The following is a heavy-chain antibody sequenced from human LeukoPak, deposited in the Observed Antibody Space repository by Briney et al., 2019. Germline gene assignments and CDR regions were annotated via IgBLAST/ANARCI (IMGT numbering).Heavy chain of an antibody. D-gene: IGHD3-10*01. Sequence: PSETLSLTCTVSGCSISSSSYYWGWIRQPPGKGLEWIGSIHYSGSTYYNPSLKSRATISVDTSKNQFSLKLSSVTAADTAVYFCARVYYGRTYDYWYFDLWGRGTLVTVSS. CDR1: GCSISSSSYY. CDR2: IHYSGST. V-gene: IGHV4-39*07. J-gene: IGHJ2*01. CDR3: ARVYYGRTYDYWYFDL.